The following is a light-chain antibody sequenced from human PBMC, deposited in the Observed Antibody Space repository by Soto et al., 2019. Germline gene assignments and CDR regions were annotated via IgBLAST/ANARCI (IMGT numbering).Light chain of an antibody. CDR3: FSYTSSGTYV. Sequence: QSVVTQHASVSGAPGQWITSSCTGTRNDVGNYKYVSWYQQPPGKAPKLLIYEVSNRPSGVSNRFSGSKSGNTASLTISGLQAEDETDYYCFSYTSSGTYVFGTGTKGTVL. V-gene: IGLV2-14*01. CDR1: RNDVGNYKY. J-gene: IGLJ1*01. CDR2: EVS.